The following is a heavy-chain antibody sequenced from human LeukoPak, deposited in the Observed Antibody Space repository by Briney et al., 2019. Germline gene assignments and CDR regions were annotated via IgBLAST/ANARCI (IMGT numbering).Heavy chain of an antibody. CDR2: IYYSGST. CDR1: GGSISSYY. D-gene: IGHD3-9*01. J-gene: IGHJ3*02. V-gene: IGHV4-59*01. CDR3: ARDQGDILTGYFRSSVGGFDI. Sequence: SETLSLTCTVSGGSISSYYWSWIRQPPGKGLEWIGYIYYSGSTNYNPSLKSRVTISVDTSKNQFSLKLSSVTAADTAVYYCARDQGDILTGYFRSSVGGFDIWGQGTMVTVSS.